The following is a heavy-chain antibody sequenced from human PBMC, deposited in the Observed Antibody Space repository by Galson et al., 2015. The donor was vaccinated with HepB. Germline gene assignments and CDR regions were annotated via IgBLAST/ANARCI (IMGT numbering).Heavy chain of an antibody. J-gene: IGHJ3*02. Sequence: SLRLSCAASGFTFSSYAMNWVRQAPGKGLEWVSGISWNSGSIGYADSVKGRFTISRDNAKNSLYLQMNSLRAEDTALYYCANIAAAGRHPGNAFDIWGQGTMVTVSS. D-gene: IGHD6-13*01. CDR3: ANIAAAGRHPGNAFDI. V-gene: IGHV3-9*01. CDR2: ISWNSGSI. CDR1: GFTFSSYA.